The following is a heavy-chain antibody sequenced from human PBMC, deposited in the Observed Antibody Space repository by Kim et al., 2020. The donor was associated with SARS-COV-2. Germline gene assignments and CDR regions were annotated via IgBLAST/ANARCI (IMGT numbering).Heavy chain of an antibody. CDR3: ARRDFWSTYPFDY. CDR2: ISSDGTIQ. V-gene: IGHV3-30-3*01. D-gene: IGHD3-3*01. J-gene: IGHJ4*01. Sequence: GGSLRLSCATSGFTFSRYALHCVRQAPGRGLEWVAVISSDGTIQHYVDSVEGRFTISRDNSKKTIFLQMNSLTPDDTAVYYYARRDFWSTYPFDYWGHGTLVTVSS. CDR1: GFTFSRYA.